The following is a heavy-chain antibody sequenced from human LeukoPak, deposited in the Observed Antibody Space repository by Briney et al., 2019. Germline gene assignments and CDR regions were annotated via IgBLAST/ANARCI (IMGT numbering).Heavy chain of an antibody. Sequence: GGSLRLSCAASGFTFSTYAMHWVRQAPGKGLEWVALVSYDGSNKYYADSVKGRFTISRDNPKNTLYLQMNSLRAEDTAVYYCAKDRRSSWSFDYWGQGILVTVSS. CDR2: VSYDGSNK. CDR1: GFTFSTYA. CDR3: AKDRRSSWSFDY. J-gene: IGHJ4*02. D-gene: IGHD6-13*01. V-gene: IGHV3-30-3*01.